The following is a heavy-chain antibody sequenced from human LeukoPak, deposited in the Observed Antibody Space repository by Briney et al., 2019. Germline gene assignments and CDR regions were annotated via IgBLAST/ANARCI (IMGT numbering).Heavy chain of an antibody. CDR3: AREGVEGNYYGSGSPVDY. V-gene: IGHV3-30*04. J-gene: IGHJ4*02. CDR1: GFTFSSYA. CDR2: ISYDGSNK. D-gene: IGHD3-10*01. Sequence: PGRSLRLSCAASGFTFSSYAMHWVRQAPGKGLEWVAVISYDGSNKYYADSVKGRFTISRDNSKNTLYLQMNSLRAEDTAVYYCAREGVEGNYYGSGSPVDYWGQGTLVTVFS.